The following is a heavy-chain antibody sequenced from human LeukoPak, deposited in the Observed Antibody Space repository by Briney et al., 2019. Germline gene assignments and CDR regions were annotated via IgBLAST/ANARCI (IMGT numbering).Heavy chain of an antibody. CDR3: ARHRSRDRYNHYWYFDL. CDR2: MFYSEST. V-gene: IGHV4-61*01. Sequence: SETLSLTCSVSGASVSDGNYYWSWIRQPPGKGLEWIGYMFYSESTNYNPSLKSRVTISVDTSKNQFSLKMSSVTAADTAVYYCARHRSRDRYNHYWYFDLWGRGTLVTVSS. J-gene: IGHJ2*01. D-gene: IGHD5-24*01. CDR1: GASVSDGNYY.